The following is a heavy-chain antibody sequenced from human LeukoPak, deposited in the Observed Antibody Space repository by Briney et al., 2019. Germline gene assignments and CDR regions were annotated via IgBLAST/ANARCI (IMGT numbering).Heavy chain of an antibody. Sequence: EESLKIAFKGSGYSFTSYWIGWVRQMPGKGLEWMGIIYPDDSDTRYSPSFQGQVTISADKSINTAYLQWSSLKASDTAIYYCASRYYGVNSNEYFQYWGQGTLVTVSS. CDR3: ASRYYGVNSNEYFQY. J-gene: IGHJ1*01. V-gene: IGHV5-51*01. CDR1: GYSFTSYW. D-gene: IGHD4-23*01. CDR2: IYPDDSDT.